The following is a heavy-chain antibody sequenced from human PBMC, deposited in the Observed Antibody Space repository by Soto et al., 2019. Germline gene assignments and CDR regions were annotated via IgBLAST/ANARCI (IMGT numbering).Heavy chain of an antibody. CDR1: GGTFSSYA. J-gene: IGHJ4*02. CDR2: IIPIFGTA. CDR3: AHAREYYYDSSGYYLDY. Sequence: ASVKVSCKASGGTFSSYAISWVRQAPGQGLEWMGGIIPIFGTANYAQKFQGRVTITADESTSTAYMELSSLRPEDTAVYYCAHAREYYYDSSGYYLDYWGQGTLVTVSS. D-gene: IGHD3-22*01. V-gene: IGHV1-69*13.